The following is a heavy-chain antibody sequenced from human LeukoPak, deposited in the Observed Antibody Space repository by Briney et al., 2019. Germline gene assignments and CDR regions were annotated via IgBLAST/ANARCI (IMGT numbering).Heavy chain of an antibody. CDR3: ARAIGSSSLYYYYYYMDV. CDR2: IYYSGST. D-gene: IGHD6-6*01. CDR1: GGSISSYY. Sequence: PSETLSLTCTVSGGSISSYYWSWIRQPPGKGLECIGYIYYSGSTNYSPSLKSRVTISVDTSKNQFSLKLSSVTAADTAVYYCARAIGSSSLYYYYYYMDVWGKGTTVTVSS. V-gene: IGHV4-59*01. J-gene: IGHJ6*03.